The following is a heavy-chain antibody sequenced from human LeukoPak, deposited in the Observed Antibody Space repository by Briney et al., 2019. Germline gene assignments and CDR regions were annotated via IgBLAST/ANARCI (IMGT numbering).Heavy chain of an antibody. V-gene: IGHV4-39*01. J-gene: IGHJ6*02. Sequence: SETVSLTCTVSGGSISSSIYYWGWIRQPPGKGLEWIGSIYYSGSTYYNPSLKSRVTISVDTSKNQFSLKLTSVTAADTAVYYCARSSGWSNYYYYGVDVWGQGTTVTVSS. D-gene: IGHD6-19*01. CDR1: GGSISSSIYY. CDR3: ARSSGWSNYYYYGVDV. CDR2: IYYSGST.